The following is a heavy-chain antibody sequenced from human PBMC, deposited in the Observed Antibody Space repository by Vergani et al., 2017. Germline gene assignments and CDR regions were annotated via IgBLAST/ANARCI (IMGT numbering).Heavy chain of an antibody. CDR3: AKDHGERQWLVDY. J-gene: IGHJ4*02. V-gene: IGHV3-30*18. D-gene: IGHD6-19*01. CDR1: GFTFSSYG. CDR2: ISYDGSNK. Sequence: QVQLVESGGGVVQPGRSLRLSCAASGFTFSSYGMHWVRQAPGKGLEWVAVISYDGSNKYYADSVKGRFTISRDNSKNTLYLQMNSLRAEDTAVYYCAKDHGERQWLVDYWAREPWSPSPQ.